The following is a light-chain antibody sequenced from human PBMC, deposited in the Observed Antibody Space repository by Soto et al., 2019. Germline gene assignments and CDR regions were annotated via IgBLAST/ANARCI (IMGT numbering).Light chain of an antibody. Sequence: QSALTQPPSASASIGQTVSFSCTGNRDDVGGWNYVFWYQHNPGKAPKLMIYEVYKRPSGVPARFSGSKVGTRARLIISALQAEYKGVYYCDSYVTGNGVVWGGGTK. CDR1: RDDVGGWNY. J-gene: IGLJ2*01. CDR2: EVY. V-gene: IGLV2-8*01. CDR3: DSYVTGNGVV.